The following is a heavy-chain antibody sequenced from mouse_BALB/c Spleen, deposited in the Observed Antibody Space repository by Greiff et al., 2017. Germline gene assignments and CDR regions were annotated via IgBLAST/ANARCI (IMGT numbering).Heavy chain of an antibody. D-gene: IGHD3-1*01. Sequence: EVQVVESGAELVRSGASVTLSCTASGFYIKDYYMHWVKQWPEQGLEWIGWIDPENGDTEYAPKFQGKATMTADTSSNTAYLQLSSRTSEDTAVYYCKTARAWGQGTSVTVSS. CDR1: GFYIKDYY. J-gene: IGHJ4*01. CDR3: KTARA. V-gene: IGHV14-4*02. CDR2: IDPENGDT.